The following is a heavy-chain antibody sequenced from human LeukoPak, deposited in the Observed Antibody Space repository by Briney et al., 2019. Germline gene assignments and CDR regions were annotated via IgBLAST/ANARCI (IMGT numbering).Heavy chain of an antibody. Sequence: AGGSLRLSCAASGFTFSSYWMSWVRQAPGKGLEWVASIKQDGSEKYYVGSVKGRFTISRDNAKNSLYLQMNSLRAEDTAVYYCARENSSSPTGLYYYYYMDVWGKGTTVTVSS. CDR3: ARENSSSPTGLYYYYYMDV. V-gene: IGHV3-7*01. CDR1: GFTFSSYW. CDR2: IKQDGSEK. D-gene: IGHD6-6*01. J-gene: IGHJ6*03.